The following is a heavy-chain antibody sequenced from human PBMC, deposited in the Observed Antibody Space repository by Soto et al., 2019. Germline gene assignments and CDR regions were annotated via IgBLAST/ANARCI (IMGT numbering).Heavy chain of an antibody. CDR2: INPNSGGT. V-gene: IGHV1-2*04. CDR3: ARVVVMITFGGVIVHDAFDI. D-gene: IGHD3-16*02. Sequence: QVQLVQSGAEVKKPGASVKVSCKASGYTFTGYYMHWVRQAPGQGLEWMGWINPNSGGTNYAQKFQGWVTMTRDTSISTAYMELSRLRSDDTAVYYCARVVVMITFGGVIVHDAFDIWGQGTMVTVSS. J-gene: IGHJ3*02. CDR1: GYTFTGYY.